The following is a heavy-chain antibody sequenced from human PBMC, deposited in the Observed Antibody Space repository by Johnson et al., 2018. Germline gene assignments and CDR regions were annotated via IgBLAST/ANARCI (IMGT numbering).Heavy chain of an antibody. V-gene: IGHV3-49*03. Sequence: VQLVESGGGLVQPGRSLRLSCTASGFTFGDYAMSWFRQAPGKGLEWVGFIRSRAYGGTTEYAASVKGRFTISRDDSKSIAYLQMNSLKTEDTAVYYCTRGVAAAGTHYYYYMDVWGKGTTVTVSS. CDR2: IRSRAYGGTT. J-gene: IGHJ6*03. D-gene: IGHD6-13*01. CDR3: TRGVAAAGTHYYYYMDV. CDR1: GFTFGDYA.